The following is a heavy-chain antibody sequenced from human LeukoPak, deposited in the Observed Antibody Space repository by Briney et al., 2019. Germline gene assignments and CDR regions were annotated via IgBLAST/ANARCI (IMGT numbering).Heavy chain of an antibody. CDR2: IYSSGST. CDR1: GDSISGYY. Sequence: SDTLSLTCTVSGDSISGYYWSWIRQPPGKGLEWIGYIYSSGSTDYNPSLKSRVTISVDTSKNQFSLKLTSVTAADTAVYYCVRHNRSFHNPDYWGQGTLVTV. CDR3: VRHNRSFHNPDY. V-gene: IGHV4-59*08. D-gene: IGHD3-10*01. J-gene: IGHJ4*02.